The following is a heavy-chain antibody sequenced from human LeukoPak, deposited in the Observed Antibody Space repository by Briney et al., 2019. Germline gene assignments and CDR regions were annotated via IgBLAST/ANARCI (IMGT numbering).Heavy chain of an antibody. V-gene: IGHV1-69*01. D-gene: IGHD3-9*01. J-gene: IGHJ4*02. Sequence: PVASVKVSCKASGGTFSSYAISRVRQAPGQGLEWMGGIIPIFGTANYAQKFQGRVTITADESTSTAYMELSSLRSEDTAVYYYARGAGVLTGYYTSPPLFDYWGQGTLVTVSS. CDR2: IIPIFGTA. CDR1: GGTFSSYA. CDR3: ARGAGVLTGYYTSPPLFDY.